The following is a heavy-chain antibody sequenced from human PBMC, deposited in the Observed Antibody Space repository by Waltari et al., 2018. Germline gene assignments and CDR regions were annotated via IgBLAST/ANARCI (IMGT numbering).Heavy chain of an antibody. D-gene: IGHD2-15*01. CDR2: IYYSGRT. J-gene: IGHJ4*02. Sequence: QLQLQESGPGLVKPSETLSLTCTVSGGSISSSSYYWGWIRQPPGKGLEWIGSIYYSGRTYYNPSLKSRVTISVDTSKNQFSLKLSSVTAADTAVYYCARVSEYCSGGSCYGLDYWGQGTLVTVSS. CDR1: GGSISSSSYY. V-gene: IGHV4-39*07. CDR3: ARVSEYCSGGSCYGLDY.